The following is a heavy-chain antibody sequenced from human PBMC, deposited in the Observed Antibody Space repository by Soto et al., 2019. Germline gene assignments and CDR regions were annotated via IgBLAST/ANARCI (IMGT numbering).Heavy chain of an antibody. V-gene: IGHV4-30-4*01. CDR1: GGSISSGDYY. D-gene: IGHD6-19*01. CDR2: IYYSGST. Sequence: SETLSLTCTVSGGSISSGDYYWSWIRQPPGKGLEWIGYIYYSGSTYYNPPLKSRVTISVDTSKNQFSLKLSSVTAADTAVYYCASQWLGQIDYWGQGTLVTVSS. J-gene: IGHJ4*02. CDR3: ASQWLGQIDY.